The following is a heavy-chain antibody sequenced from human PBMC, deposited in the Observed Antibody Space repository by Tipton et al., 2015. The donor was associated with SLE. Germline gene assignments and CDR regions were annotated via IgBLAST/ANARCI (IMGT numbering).Heavy chain of an antibody. CDR3: AKTGAFGVVGIWDY. CDR1: GFTFSSYA. D-gene: IGHD3-3*01. Sequence: SLRLSCVGFGFTFSSYAMSWVRQAPGKGLEWVSVIYGGGSTTYYADSVKGRFTISRDNSKNMLYLQMNSLRAEDTAVYYCAKTGAFGVVGIWDYWGQGTLVTVSS. CDR2: IYGGGSTT. J-gene: IGHJ4*02. V-gene: IGHV3-23*03.